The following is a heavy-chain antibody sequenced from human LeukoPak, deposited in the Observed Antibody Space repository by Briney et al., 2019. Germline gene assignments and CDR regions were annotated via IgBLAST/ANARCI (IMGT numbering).Heavy chain of an antibody. Sequence: PGVSLRLSCAASGFTFSSYGMHCIRGAPGKGLERVAVISYEGSNKYYADSVKGRFTISRDNSKNTLYLQMNSLRAEDTAVYYCARGSYYYGSGSYYDPLDYWGQRTLVTVSS. D-gene: IGHD3-10*01. CDR1: GFTFSSYG. CDR3: ARGSYYYGSGSYYDPLDY. J-gene: IGHJ4*02. CDR2: ISYEGSNK. V-gene: IGHV3-30*03.